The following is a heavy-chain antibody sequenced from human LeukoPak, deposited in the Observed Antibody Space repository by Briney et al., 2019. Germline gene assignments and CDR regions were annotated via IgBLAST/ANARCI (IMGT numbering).Heavy chain of an antibody. D-gene: IGHD4-11*01. V-gene: IGHV1-8*01. CDR1: GYTFTSYD. J-gene: IGHJ6*02. Sequence: ASVKVSCKASGYTFTSYDINWVRPATGQGLEWMGWMNPNSGNTGYAQKFQGRVTMTRNTSISTAYMELSSLRSEDTAVYYCASTAVTSYGMDVWGQGTTVTVSS. CDR3: ASTAVTSYGMDV. CDR2: MNPNSGNT.